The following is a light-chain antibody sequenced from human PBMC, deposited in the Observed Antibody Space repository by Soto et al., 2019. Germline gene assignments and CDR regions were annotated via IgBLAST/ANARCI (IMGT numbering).Light chain of an antibody. J-gene: IGKJ5*01. CDR3: QQYGSSSIT. CDR1: QPVNSSY. V-gene: IGKV3-20*01. Sequence: IVLTQSPGTLSLSPGEGATLSCRASQPVNSSYLAWYQQKPGQAPRLLIYGASSRATGIPDRFSGSGSGTDFTLTISRLEPEDFAVYYCQQYGSSSITFGQGTRLEI. CDR2: GAS.